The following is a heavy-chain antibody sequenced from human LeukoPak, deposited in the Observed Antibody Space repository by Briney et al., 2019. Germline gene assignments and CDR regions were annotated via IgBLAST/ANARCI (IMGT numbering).Heavy chain of an antibody. V-gene: IGHV3-53*01. Sequence: GGSLRLSCAASGFTVSSNYMTWVRQAPGKGLEWVSVLYSGAGTYYADSVKGRFTISRDNSKNTLYLQMNSLRAEDTAVYYCARSKDIRMGSKRGIEMDYWGQGTLVTVSS. CDR1: GFTVSSNY. J-gene: IGHJ4*02. D-gene: IGHD5-24*01. CDR2: LYSGAGT. CDR3: ARSKDIRMGSKRGIEMDY.